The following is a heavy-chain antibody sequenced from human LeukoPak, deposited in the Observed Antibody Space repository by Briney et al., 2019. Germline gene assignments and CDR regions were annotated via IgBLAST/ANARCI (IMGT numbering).Heavy chain of an antibody. Sequence: GGSLRLSCAASGFTFSSYAMHWVRQAPGKGLEWVAVISYDGSNKYYADSVKGRFTISRDNSKNTLYLQMNSLRAEDTAAYYCARDRDSRGYYYPYWGQGTLVTVSS. J-gene: IGHJ4*02. CDR1: GFTFSSYA. V-gene: IGHV3-30-3*01. CDR3: ARDRDSRGYYYPY. D-gene: IGHD3-22*01. CDR2: ISYDGSNK.